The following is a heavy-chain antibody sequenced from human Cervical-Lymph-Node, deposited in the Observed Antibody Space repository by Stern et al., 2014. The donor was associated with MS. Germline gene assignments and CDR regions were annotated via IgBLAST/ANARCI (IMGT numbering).Heavy chain of an antibody. D-gene: IGHD2-15*01. V-gene: IGHV1-2*04. CDR2: INPNSGGT. CDR3: ARDTGYCSGGSCFDWFDP. J-gene: IGHJ5*02. CDR1: GYTFTGYY. Sequence: QDQLVQSGAEVKKPGASVKVSCKASGYTFTGYYMHWVRQAPGQGLEWMGWINPNSGGTNYAQKFQGWVTMTRDTSISTAYMELSRLRSDDTAVYYCARDTGYCSGGSCFDWFDPWGQGTLVTVSS.